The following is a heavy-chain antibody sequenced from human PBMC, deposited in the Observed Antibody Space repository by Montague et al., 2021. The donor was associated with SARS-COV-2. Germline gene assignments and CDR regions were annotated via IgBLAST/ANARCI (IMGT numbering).Heavy chain of an antibody. D-gene: IGHD3-22*01. CDR3: ARAPRRHYYDSTGFDAFDI. V-gene: IGHV3-74*01. J-gene: IGHJ3*02. CDR2: INSDGSST. CDR1: GFTFRSYW. Sequence: SLRLSCAASGFTFRSYWMHRVRQAPGKGLVWVSRINSDGSSTTYADSVKGRFAISRDNAKNTLYLQMNSLRAEDTAVYYCARAPRRHYYDSTGFDAFDIWGQGTMVTVSS.